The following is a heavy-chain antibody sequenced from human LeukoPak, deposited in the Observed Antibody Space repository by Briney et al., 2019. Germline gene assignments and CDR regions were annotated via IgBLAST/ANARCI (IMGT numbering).Heavy chain of an antibody. J-gene: IGHJ5*02. V-gene: IGHV4-39*07. CDR2: IYYTGST. Sequence: SETLSLTCTVSGGSISTSSYSWGWIRQPPGKGLEWIGTIYYTGSTNYSPSLKSRVTISVDTSKNQFSLKPNSVTAADTAVYYCARVPVNIWENWFDPWGQGTLVTVSS. CDR3: ARVPVNIWENWFDP. CDR1: GGSISTSSYS. D-gene: IGHD1-26*01.